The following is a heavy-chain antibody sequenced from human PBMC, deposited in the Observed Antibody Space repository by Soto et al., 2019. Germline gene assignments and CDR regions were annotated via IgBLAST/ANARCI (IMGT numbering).Heavy chain of an antibody. V-gene: IGHV4-59*01. CDR1: GGSISSYY. J-gene: IGHJ5*02. D-gene: IGHD2-2*01. CDR2: IYYSGST. Sequence: PSETLSLTCTVSGGSISSYYWSWIRQPPGKGLEWIGYIYYSGSTNYNPSLKSRVTISVDTSKNQFSLKLSSVTAADTAVYYCASLYCSSTSCYGGGFDPWGPGTLVTVSS. CDR3: ASLYCSSTSCYGGGFDP.